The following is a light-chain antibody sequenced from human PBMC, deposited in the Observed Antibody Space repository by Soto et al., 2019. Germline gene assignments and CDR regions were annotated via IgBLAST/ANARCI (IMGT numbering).Light chain of an antibody. Sequence: EIVLTQSPATLSLSPGERATLSCRASQSVSSYLAWYQQKPGQAPRLLIYDASNRATGIPGRFSGSGSGTDFTLTISRLEPEDFATYYCQQRSNWPPYTFGQGTKLEIK. CDR1: QSVSSY. CDR2: DAS. V-gene: IGKV3-11*01. J-gene: IGKJ2*01. CDR3: QQRSNWPPYT.